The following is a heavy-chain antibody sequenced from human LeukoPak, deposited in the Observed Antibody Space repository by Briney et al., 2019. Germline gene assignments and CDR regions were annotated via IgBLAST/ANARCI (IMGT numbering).Heavy chain of an antibody. D-gene: IGHD3-16*01. J-gene: IGHJ4*02. V-gene: IGHV1-2*02. CDR2: INPNSGGT. CDR3: ARKPFGLGGLDY. Sequence: ASVKVSCKASGYTFTGYYMHWVRQAPGQGLEWMGWINPNSGGTNYAQKFQGRVTMTRDTSISTAYMELSSLRSEDTAVYYCARKPFGLGGLDYWGQGTLVTVSS. CDR1: GYTFTGYY.